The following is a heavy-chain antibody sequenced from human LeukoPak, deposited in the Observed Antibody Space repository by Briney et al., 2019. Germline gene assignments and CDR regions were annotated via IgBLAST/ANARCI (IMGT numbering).Heavy chain of an antibody. CDR1: GFTFSSYA. CDR2: ISYDGSNK. Sequence: PGGSLRLSCAASGFTFSSYAMHWVRQAPGKGLGWVAVISYDGSNKYYADSVKGRFTISRDNSKNTLYLQMNSLRAEDTAVYYCARDVGSPADYWGQGTLVTVSS. J-gene: IGHJ4*02. V-gene: IGHV3-30-3*01. CDR3: ARDVGSPADY. D-gene: IGHD6-13*01.